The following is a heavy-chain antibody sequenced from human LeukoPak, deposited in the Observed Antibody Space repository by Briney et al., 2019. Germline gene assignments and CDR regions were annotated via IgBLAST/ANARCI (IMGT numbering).Heavy chain of an antibody. CDR3: ARGADWNYVIDY. CDR2: MNPNSGNT. Sequence: AASVKVSCKASGYTFTSYDINWVRQATGQGLEWMGWMNPNSGNTGYAQKFQGRVTMTRDTSTGTVYMELSSLRSEDTAVYYCARGADWNYVIDYWGQGTLVTVSS. CDR1: GYTFTSYD. V-gene: IGHV1-8*02. D-gene: IGHD1-7*01. J-gene: IGHJ4*02.